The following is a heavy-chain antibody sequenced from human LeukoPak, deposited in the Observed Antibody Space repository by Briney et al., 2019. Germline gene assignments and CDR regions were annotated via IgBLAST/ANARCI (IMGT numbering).Heavy chain of an antibody. V-gene: IGHV3-15*01. CDR3: TTALAVTTLDY. D-gene: IGHD4-17*01. CDR1: GFTFSNAW. CDR2: IKSKTDGGTT. Sequence: GGSLRLSCAAFGFTFSNAWMSWVRQAPGKGLEWVGRIKSKTDGGTTDYAAPVKGRFTISRDDSKNTLYLQMNSLKTEDTAVYYCTTALAVTTLDYWGQGTLVTVSS. J-gene: IGHJ4*02.